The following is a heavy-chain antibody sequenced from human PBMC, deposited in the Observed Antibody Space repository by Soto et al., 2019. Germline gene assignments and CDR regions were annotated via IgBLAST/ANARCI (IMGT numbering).Heavy chain of an antibody. CDR1: GFPFSTYT. CDR2: ISYDGSNK. CDR3: ANVVVPAATYNAYGMDV. D-gene: IGHD2-2*01. J-gene: IGHJ6*02. V-gene: IGHV3-30-3*01. Sequence: GGSLRLSCAASGFPFSTYTMHLVRQSPGKGLEWVAVISYDGSNKHYADSVKGRFTISRDNSKNTLYLQMNSLRTEDTAVYYCANVVVPAATYNAYGMDVWGQGTRVTVSS.